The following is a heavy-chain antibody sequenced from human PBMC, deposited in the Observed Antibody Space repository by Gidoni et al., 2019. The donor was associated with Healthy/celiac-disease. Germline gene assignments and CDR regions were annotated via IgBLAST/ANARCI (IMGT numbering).Heavy chain of an antibody. D-gene: IGHD2-15*01. CDR1: GFTFSSYG. CDR3: ARSGYCSGGSCVPAGAFDI. V-gene: IGHV3-33*01. J-gene: IGHJ3*02. Sequence: QVQLVESGGGVVQPGRSLRLSCAASGFTFSSYGMHWVRQAPGKGLEWVAVIGYDGSNKYYADSVKGRFTISRDNSKNTLYLQMNSLRAEDTAVYYCARSGYCSGGSCVPAGAFDIWGQGTMVTVSS. CDR2: IGYDGSNK.